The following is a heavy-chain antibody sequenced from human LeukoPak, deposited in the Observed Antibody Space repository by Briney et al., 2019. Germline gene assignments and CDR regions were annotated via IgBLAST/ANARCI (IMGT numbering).Heavy chain of an antibody. CDR2: FDSEDGET. D-gene: IGHD3-3*01. V-gene: IGHV1-24*01. J-gene: IGHJ4*02. CDR3: ATGVTIFGVLTPTPLGY. CDR1: GYTLTELS. Sequence: ASVKVSCKVSGYTLTELSMHWVRQAPGKGLEWMGGFDSEDGETIYTQNFQGRVTMTEHTSTDTAYMELSSLRSEDTAVYYCATGVTIFGVLTPTPLGYWGQGTLVTVS.